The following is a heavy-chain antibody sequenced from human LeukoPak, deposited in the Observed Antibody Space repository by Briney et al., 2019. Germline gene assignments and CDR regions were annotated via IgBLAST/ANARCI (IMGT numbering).Heavy chain of an antibody. J-gene: IGHJ4*02. D-gene: IGHD3-22*01. V-gene: IGHV3-53*01. CDR2: IYSGGST. Sequence: GGSLRLSCAASGFTFSNYAMSWVRQAPGKGLEWVSIIYSGGSTYYADSVKGRFTISRDNSKNTLYLQMNSLRAEDTAVYYCARESSGYFDYWGQGTLVTVSS. CDR1: GFTFSNYA. CDR3: ARESSGYFDY.